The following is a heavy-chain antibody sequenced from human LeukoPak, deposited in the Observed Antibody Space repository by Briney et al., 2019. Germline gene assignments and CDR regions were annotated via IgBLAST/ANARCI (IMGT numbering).Heavy chain of an antibody. CDR1: GFTFSNYG. V-gene: IGHV3-23*01. CDR2: VSGSGGRT. J-gene: IGHJ4*02. D-gene: IGHD3-10*01. Sequence: GGSLRLSCAASGFTFSNYGMSWVRQSPGKGLEWVSRVSGSGGRTYYADSVEGRFTISRDNAKNTLYLQMNSLRAEDTAVYYCARDIWFGGQGTLVTVSS. CDR3: ARDIWF.